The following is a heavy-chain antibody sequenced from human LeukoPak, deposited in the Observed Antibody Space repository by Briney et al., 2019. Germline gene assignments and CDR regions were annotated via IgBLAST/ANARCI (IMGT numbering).Heavy chain of an antibody. J-gene: IGHJ4*02. V-gene: IGHV1-69*05. CDR3: ARFANYYDSSGYGIYYFDY. D-gene: IGHD3-22*01. CDR2: IIPIFGTA. CDR1: GGTFSSYA. Sequence: SVKVSCKASGGTFSSYAISWVRQAPGQGLEWMGGIIPIFGTANYAQKFQGRVTITTDESTGTAYMELSSLRSEDTAVYYCARFANYYDSSGYGIYYFDYWGQGTLVTVSS.